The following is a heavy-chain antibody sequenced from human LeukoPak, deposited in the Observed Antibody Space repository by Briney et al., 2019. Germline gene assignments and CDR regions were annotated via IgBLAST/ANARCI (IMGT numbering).Heavy chain of an antibody. CDR2: VYYSGST. V-gene: IGHV4-59*01. J-gene: IGHJ4*02. D-gene: IGHD2-15*01. CDR1: GGSFSGYY. CDR3: ARIHRYCSGGACYVLDN. Sequence: PSETLSLTCVVSGGSFSGYYWGWIRQPPGRGLEWIGYVYYSGSTNYNPSFKSRITISVDTSRNQFSLQLSSVTAADTAVYYCARIHRYCSGGACYVLDNWGRGTLVAVSS.